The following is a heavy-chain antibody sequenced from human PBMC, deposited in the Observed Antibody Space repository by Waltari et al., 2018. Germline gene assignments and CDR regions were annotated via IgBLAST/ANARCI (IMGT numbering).Heavy chain of an antibody. Sequence: QLQLQESGPGLVKPSETLSLTCTFSGGSISSSSYYWGWIRQPPGNGLAGTGSSYNRGSTYYNPSLKSRVTISVDTSKNQFSLKLSSVTAADTAVYYCARQGRINSYDFWSGYYSGVDYYYYYGMDVWGQGTTVTVSS. V-gene: IGHV4-39*01. CDR3: ARQGRINSYDFWSGYYSGVDYYYYYGMDV. D-gene: IGHD3-3*01. CDR2: SYNRGST. CDR1: GGSISSSSYY. J-gene: IGHJ6*02.